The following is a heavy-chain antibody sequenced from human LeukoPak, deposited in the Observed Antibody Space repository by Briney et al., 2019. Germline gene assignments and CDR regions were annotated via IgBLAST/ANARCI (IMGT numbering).Heavy chain of an antibody. J-gene: IGHJ4*02. CDR2: ISSNGGST. D-gene: IGHD6-19*01. CDR1: GFTFSRFA. CDR3: ARIGLYPGYTSGWAHDFDY. V-gene: IGHV3-64*04. Sequence: PGGSLRLSCSASGFTFSRFAMHWVRQAPGKGLEYVSAISSNGGSTYYADSVKGRFTISRDNAKNSLYLQMNSLRVEDTAVYYCARIGLYPGYTSGWAHDFDYWGQGTLVTVSS.